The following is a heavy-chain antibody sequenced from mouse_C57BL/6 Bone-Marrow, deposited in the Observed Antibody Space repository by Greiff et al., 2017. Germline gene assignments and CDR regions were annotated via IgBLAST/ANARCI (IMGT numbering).Heavy chain of an antibody. Sequence: VQLQQPGAELVKPGASVKLSCKASGYTFTSYWMQWVKQRPGQGLEWIGEIDPSDSYTNYNQKFKGKATLTVDTSSSTAYMQLSSLTSEDSAVDYCARRGDEAYWGQGTLVTVSA. CDR1: GYTFTSYW. J-gene: IGHJ3*01. CDR3: ARRGDEAY. D-gene: IGHD3-3*01. CDR2: IDPSDSYT. V-gene: IGHV1-50*01.